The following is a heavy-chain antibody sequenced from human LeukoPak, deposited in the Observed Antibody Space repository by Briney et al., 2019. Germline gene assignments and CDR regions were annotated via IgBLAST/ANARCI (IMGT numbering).Heavy chain of an antibody. CDR3: ARGSGLSPFDY. CDR2: IYYSGST. V-gene: IGHV4-31*03. J-gene: IGHJ4*02. D-gene: IGHD3-10*01. Sequence: SETLSLTCTVSGGSISSGGYYWSWIRQHPGKGLEWIGYIYYSGSTYYNPSLRSRVTISVDTSKNQFSLKLSSVTAADTAVYYCARGSGLSPFDYWGQGTLVTVSS. CDR1: GGSISSGGYY.